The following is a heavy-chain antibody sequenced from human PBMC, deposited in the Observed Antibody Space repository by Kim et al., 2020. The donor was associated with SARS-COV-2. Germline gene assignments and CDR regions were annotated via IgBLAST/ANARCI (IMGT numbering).Heavy chain of an antibody. D-gene: IGHD6-13*01. CDR2: IWYDGSNK. CDR3: AKLAAAGVDY. Sequence: GGSLRLSCAASGFTFSSYGMHWVRQAPGKGLEWVAAIWYDGSNKYYADSVKGRFTISRDNSKNTLYLQMNSLRAEDTAVYYCAKLAAAGVDYWGQGTLVTVSS. CDR1: GFTFSSYG. V-gene: IGHV3-33*06. J-gene: IGHJ4*02.